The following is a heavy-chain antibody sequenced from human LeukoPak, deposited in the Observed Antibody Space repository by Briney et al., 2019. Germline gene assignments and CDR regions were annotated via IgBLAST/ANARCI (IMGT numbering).Heavy chain of an antibody. J-gene: IGHJ6*02. CDR2: ISSLSETK. Sequence: PGGSLRLSCAASGFTFSTSGMNWVRQAPGKGLQWVAYISSLSETKYYAASVKGRFAISRDNARNSLYLQMNSLRDDDTALYYCARVWQLGVWGQGTAVTVSS. D-gene: IGHD3-10*01. CDR1: GFTFSTSG. V-gene: IGHV3-48*02. CDR3: ARVWQLGV.